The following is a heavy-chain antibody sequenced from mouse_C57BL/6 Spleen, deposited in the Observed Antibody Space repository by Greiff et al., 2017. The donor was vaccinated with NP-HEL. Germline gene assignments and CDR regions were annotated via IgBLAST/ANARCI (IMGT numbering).Heavy chain of an antibody. CDR3: ARSGDYGSSYNFDY. CDR1: GYTFTSYW. D-gene: IGHD1-1*01. J-gene: IGHJ2*01. CDR2: IDPSDSET. V-gene: IGHV1-52*01. Sequence: QVQLQQPGAELVRPGSSVKLSCKASGYTFTSYWMHWVKQRPIQGLEWIGNIDPSDSETHYNQKFKDKATLTVDKSSSTAYMQLSSLTSEDSAVYYCARSGDYGSSYNFDYWGQGTTLTVSS.